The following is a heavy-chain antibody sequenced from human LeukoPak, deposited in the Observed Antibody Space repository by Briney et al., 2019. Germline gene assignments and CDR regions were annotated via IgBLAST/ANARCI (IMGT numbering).Heavy chain of an antibody. CDR3: ASVLPSTPDAFDI. CDR1: GGSISSYY. J-gene: IGHJ3*02. D-gene: IGHD3-10*01. CDR2: IYYSGSI. Sequence: SETLSLTCTIPGGSISSYYWSWIRQPPGKGLEWIGYIYYSGSINYNPSLTSRVTISVDTSQNLFSLQLSSVTAADTAVYYCASVLPSTPDAFDIWGQGTMVTVSS. V-gene: IGHV4-59*01.